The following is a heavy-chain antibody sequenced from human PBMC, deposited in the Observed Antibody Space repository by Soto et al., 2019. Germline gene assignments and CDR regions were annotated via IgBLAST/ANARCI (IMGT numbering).Heavy chain of an antibody. CDR3: TTDRRSGSLAAFDI. D-gene: IGHD1-26*01. V-gene: IGHV3-15*07. CDR2: IKSKTDGGTT. J-gene: IGHJ3*02. Sequence: PGGSLRLSCAASGFTFSNAWMNWVRQAPGKGLEWVGRIKSKTDGGTTDYAAPVKGRFTISRDDSKNTLYLQMNSLKTEDTAVYYCTTDRRSGSLAAFDIWGQGTMVTVSS. CDR1: GFTFSNAW.